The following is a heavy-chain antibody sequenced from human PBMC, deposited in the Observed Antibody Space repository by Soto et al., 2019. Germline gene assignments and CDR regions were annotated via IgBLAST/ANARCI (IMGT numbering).Heavy chain of an antibody. D-gene: IGHD3-22*01. V-gene: IGHV1-69*13. CDR2: IIPIFGTA. Sequence: AASVKVSCKASGGTFSSYAISWVRQAPGQGLEWMGGIIPIFGTANYAQKFQGRVTITADESTSTAYMELSSLRSEDTAVYYCARVYYYDSSGYPHTGWFDPWGQGTLVTVSS. CDR3: ARVYYYDSSGYPHTGWFDP. J-gene: IGHJ5*02. CDR1: GGTFSSYA.